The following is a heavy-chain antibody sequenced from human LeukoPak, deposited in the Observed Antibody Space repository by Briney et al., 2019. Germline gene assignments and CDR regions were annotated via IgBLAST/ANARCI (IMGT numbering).Heavy chain of an antibody. V-gene: IGHV1-18*01. J-gene: IGHJ5*02. CDR3: ARDLIAARPGWFDP. Sequence: ASVKVSCKASGYTFTTYGITWVRQAPGQGLEWMGWISAYNGDTNYAQKFQGRATMTTDTSTSTVYMEVRNLRSDDTAIYYCARDLIAARPGWFDPWGQGTLFTVSS. CDR1: GYTFTTYG. D-gene: IGHD6-6*01. CDR2: ISAYNGDT.